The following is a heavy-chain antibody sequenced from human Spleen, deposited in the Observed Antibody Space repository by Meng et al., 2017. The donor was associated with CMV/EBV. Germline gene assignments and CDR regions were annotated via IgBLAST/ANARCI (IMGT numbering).Heavy chain of an antibody. CDR3: ARGIVATRRGVFYFDY. D-gene: IGHD5-12*01. V-gene: IGHV4-61*01. CDR1: GASVSSGSYY. Sequence: SETLSLTCTVSGASVSSGSYYWSWIRQPPGKGLEWIGYIYYTGITNYSPSLESRVTTSVDTSKNKFSLKLSSVTAADTAVYYCARGIVATRRGVFYFDYWGQGTLVTVSS. J-gene: IGHJ4*02. CDR2: IYYTGIT.